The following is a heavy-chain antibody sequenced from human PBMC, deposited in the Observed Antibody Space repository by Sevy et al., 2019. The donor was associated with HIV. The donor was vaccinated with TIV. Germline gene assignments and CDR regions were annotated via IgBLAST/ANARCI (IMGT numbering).Heavy chain of an antibody. CDR3: AKAGYSSSWWGIDY. Sequence: GGSLRLSCAASGFTFSSYAMSWVRQAPGKGLEWVSAISGSGGSTYYADSVKGRFTIPRDNSKNTLYLQMNSLRAEDTAVYYCAKAGYSSSWWGIDYWGQGTLVTVSS. J-gene: IGHJ4*02. V-gene: IGHV3-23*01. D-gene: IGHD6-13*01. CDR1: GFTFSSYA. CDR2: ISGSGGST.